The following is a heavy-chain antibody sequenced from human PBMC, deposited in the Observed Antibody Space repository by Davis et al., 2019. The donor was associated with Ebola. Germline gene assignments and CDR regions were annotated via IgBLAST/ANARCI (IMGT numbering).Heavy chain of an antibody. CDR3: ARGCRATVIMGDWYFDL. V-gene: IGHV1-2*04. CDR1: GYTFTGYY. CDR2: INPNSGAT. Sequence: ASVKVSCKASGYTFTGYYLHWVRQAPGQGFEWMGWINPNSGATNYAQKFQGWVTMTRDTSISTAYMELGRLTSDDTAVYYCARGCRATVIMGDWYFDLWGRGTLVTVSS. D-gene: IGHD4-23*01. J-gene: IGHJ2*01.